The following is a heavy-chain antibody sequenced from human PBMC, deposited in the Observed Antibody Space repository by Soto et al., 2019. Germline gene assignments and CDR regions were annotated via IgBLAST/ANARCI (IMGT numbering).Heavy chain of an antibody. V-gene: IGHV3-33*03. Sequence: QVHLAESGGGVVQPGTSLRLSCAASGFPFDRYAMHWVRQAPGKDLEWVAAMWYDGSNTYYGESVKGRFLISRDNSKNTVYLEMNSLRAEDTAVYFCAKGRIAVAAGAFDSWGPGTRVIVSA. CDR2: MWYDGSNT. CDR3: AKGRIAVAAGAFDS. CDR1: GFPFDRYA. J-gene: IGHJ3*01. D-gene: IGHD6-19*01.